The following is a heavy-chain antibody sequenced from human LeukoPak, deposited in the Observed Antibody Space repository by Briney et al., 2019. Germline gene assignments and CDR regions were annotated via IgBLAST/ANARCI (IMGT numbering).Heavy chain of an antibody. D-gene: IGHD3-22*01. Sequence: GGSLRLSCAASGFTFSSYAMHWVRQAPGKGLEWVAVISYDGSNKNYADSVKGRFTISRDNSKNTLYLQMNSLRAEDTAVYYCARDLVDYYDSSGLDYWGQGTLVTVSS. J-gene: IGHJ4*02. V-gene: IGHV3-30*04. CDR2: ISYDGSNK. CDR1: GFTFSSYA. CDR3: ARDLVDYYDSSGLDY.